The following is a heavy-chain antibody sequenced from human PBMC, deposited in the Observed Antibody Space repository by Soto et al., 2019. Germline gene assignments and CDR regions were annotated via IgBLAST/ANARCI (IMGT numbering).Heavy chain of an antibody. CDR3: ARGSPGPVDH. J-gene: IGHJ4*02. CDR2: MNPYSGDT. V-gene: IGHV1-8*02. Sequence: ASVKVSCKASGYTFTNFHFNWVRQATGQGLEWIGWMNPYSGDTGYAQNFQDRVTMTRDTSINTAYMEMTSLKSDDTAVYYCARGSPGPVDHWGQGTPVTVSS. CDR1: GYTFTNFH. D-gene: IGHD3-10*01.